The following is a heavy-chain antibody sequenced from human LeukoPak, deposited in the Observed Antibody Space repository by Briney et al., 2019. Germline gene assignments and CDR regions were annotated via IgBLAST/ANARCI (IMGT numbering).Heavy chain of an antibody. Sequence: ASVKVSCKASGYSFKSYDINWVRQATGQGLEWMGWMNPNTGNTGYAQKFQDRVTIIRNTSISTAYLELTSLKSEDTAVYYCARGSSSSLGKIDFWGQGTLVTVSS. CDR3: ARGSSSSLGKIDF. V-gene: IGHV1-8*01. CDR2: MNPNTGNT. J-gene: IGHJ4*02. CDR1: GYSFKSYD. D-gene: IGHD6-13*01.